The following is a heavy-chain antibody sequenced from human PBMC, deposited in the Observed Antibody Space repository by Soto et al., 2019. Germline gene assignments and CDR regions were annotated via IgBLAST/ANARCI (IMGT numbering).Heavy chain of an antibody. Sequence: GGSLRLSCAASGFTFSSYAMSWVRQAPGKGLEWVSAISGSGGSTYYADSVKGRFTISRDNSKNTLYLQMNSLRAEDTAVYYCAKDRPAIVVVPAAMGDSIWGQGTLVTVSS. CDR1: GFTFSSYA. J-gene: IGHJ4*02. D-gene: IGHD2-2*01. V-gene: IGHV3-23*01. CDR3: AKDRPAIVVVPAAMGDSI. CDR2: ISGSGGST.